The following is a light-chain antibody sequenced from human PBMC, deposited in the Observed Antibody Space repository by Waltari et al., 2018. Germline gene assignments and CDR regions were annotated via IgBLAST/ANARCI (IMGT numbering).Light chain of an antibody. CDR3: QQYNSRPPFT. Sequence: EIVMTQSPATLSVSPGERAALSCRASQSVSSDLAWYQHKPGQAPRLLIYGASTRATGIPARFSGSGSGTEFTLTISSLQSEDFALYYCQQYNSRPPFTFGQGTKLDIK. CDR2: GAS. CDR1: QSVSSD. V-gene: IGKV3-15*01. J-gene: IGKJ2*01.